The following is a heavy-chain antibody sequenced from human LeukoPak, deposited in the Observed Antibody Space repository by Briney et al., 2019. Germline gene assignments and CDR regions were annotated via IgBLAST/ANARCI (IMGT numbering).Heavy chain of an antibody. Sequence: SETLSLTCTVSGGSISSYYWSWIRQPPGKGLEWIGYIYYSGSTNYNPSLKSRVTISVDTSKNQLSLKLSSVTAADTAVYYCARAHDYGDYGFDFWGQGTLVTVSS. CDR1: GGSISSYY. D-gene: IGHD4-17*01. J-gene: IGHJ4*02. CDR3: ARAHDYGDYGFDF. CDR2: IYYSGST. V-gene: IGHV4-59*01.